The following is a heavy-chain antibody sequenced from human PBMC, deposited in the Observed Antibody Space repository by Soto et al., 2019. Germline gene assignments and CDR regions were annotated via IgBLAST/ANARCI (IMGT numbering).Heavy chain of an antibody. CDR3: AKSSQDVQASPIFGLLIRPSDY. CDR2: ISGSGGST. V-gene: IGHV3-23*01. D-gene: IGHD3-3*01. J-gene: IGHJ4*01. Sequence: GGSLRLSCAASGFTFSSYAMSWVRQAPGKGLEWVSAISGSGGSTYYADSVKGRFTISRDNSKNTLYLQMNSLRAEDTAVYYCAKSSQDVQASPIFGLLIRPSDYWGHGTLVTASS. CDR1: GFTFSSYA.